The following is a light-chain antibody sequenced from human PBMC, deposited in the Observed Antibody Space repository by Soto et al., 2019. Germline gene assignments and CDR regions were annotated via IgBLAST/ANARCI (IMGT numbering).Light chain of an antibody. J-gene: IGKJ1*01. Sequence: DIQMTQSPSTLSATVGDRVTITCRASQSLITFLAWYQQKPGKAPNLLIYDASNLEGGVPSRFSGSGSGTEFSLTISSLQPDDFAVYYCQQYSSYPWTFGQGTKVDIK. CDR3: QQYSSYPWT. CDR1: QSLITF. V-gene: IGKV1-5*01. CDR2: DAS.